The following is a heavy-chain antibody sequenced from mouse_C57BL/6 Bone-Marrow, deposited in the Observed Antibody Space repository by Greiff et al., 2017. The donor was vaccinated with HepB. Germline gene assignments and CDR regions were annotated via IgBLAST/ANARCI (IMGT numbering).Heavy chain of an antibody. Sequence: QVQLQQPGAELVKPGASVKMSCKASGYTFTSYWITWVKQRPGQGLEWIGDIYPGSGSTNYNEKFKSKATLTVDTSSSTAYMQLSSLTSADSAVYDCARIASSGFLFDYWGQGTTLTVSS. CDR2: IYPGSGST. D-gene: IGHD3-2*02. V-gene: IGHV1-55*01. J-gene: IGHJ2*01. CDR3: ARIASSGFLFDY. CDR1: GYTFTSYW.